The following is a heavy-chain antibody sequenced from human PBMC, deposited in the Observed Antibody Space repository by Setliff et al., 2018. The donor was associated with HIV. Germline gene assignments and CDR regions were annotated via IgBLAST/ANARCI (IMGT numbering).Heavy chain of an antibody. CDR1: GFTFSDYG. CDR2: IWYDGTNK. D-gene: IGHD6-19*01. Sequence: PGGSLRLSCAASGFTFSDYGMHWVRQATGKGLEWLALIWYDGTNKQYADSVQGRFASSRDNSKNTLYIQMNTLRAEDTAVYYCASDQQWLAQGWGGPHYWGQGTLVTVSS. CDR3: ASDQQWLAQGWGGPHY. J-gene: IGHJ4*02. V-gene: IGHV3-33*01.